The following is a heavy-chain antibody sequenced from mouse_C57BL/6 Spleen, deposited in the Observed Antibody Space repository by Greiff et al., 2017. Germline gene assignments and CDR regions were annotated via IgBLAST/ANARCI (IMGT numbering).Heavy chain of an antibody. V-gene: IGHV1-15*01. D-gene: IGHD5-1*01. CDR2: FYPGIGSI. J-gene: IGHJ2*01. Sequence: QVQLKQSGAELVKPGASVKMSCKASGYTFTDYAINWVKQTPGHGLEWIGAFYPGIGSITYNEKFKGKAILTADKSSSTAYMELRSLTSEDAAVYCCTRKGSTHAFDYWGQGTTLTVAS. CDR3: TRKGSTHAFDY. CDR1: GYTFTDYA.